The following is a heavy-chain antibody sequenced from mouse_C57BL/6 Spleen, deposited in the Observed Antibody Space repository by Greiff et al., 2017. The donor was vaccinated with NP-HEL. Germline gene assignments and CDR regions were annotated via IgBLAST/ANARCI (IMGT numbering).Heavy chain of an antibody. CDR2: IDPSDSYT. CDR1: GYTFTSYW. V-gene: IGHV1-69*01. J-gene: IGHJ4*01. Sequence: QVQLKQPGAELVMPGASVKLSCKASGYTFTSYWMHWVKQRPGQGLEWIGEIDPSDSYTNYNQKFKGKSTLTVDKSSSTAYMQLSSLTSEDSAVYYCARLYDSYAMDYWGQGTSVTVSS. D-gene: IGHD1-3*01. CDR3: ARLYDSYAMDY.